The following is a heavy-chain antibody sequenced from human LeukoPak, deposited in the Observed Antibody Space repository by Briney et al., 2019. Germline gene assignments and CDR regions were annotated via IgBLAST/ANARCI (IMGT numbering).Heavy chain of an antibody. CDR1: GGSVSTIIHF. D-gene: IGHD1-14*01. CDR3: ARRDHTGRSHAWFDP. J-gene: IGHJ5*02. Sequence: PSETLSLTCTVSGGSVSTIIHFWDWVRQPPGKGLEWIVSLSDTGTTYYNPSLESRVTMSVDTSKNQFSLKLSSVTAADTAVYYCARRDHTGRSHAWFDPWGQGNLVTVSS. CDR2: LSDTGTT. V-gene: IGHV4-39*01.